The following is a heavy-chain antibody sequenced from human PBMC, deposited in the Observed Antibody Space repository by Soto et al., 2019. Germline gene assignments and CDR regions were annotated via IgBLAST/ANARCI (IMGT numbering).Heavy chain of an antibody. J-gene: IGHJ6*02. CDR1: GGSVSSGSYY. V-gene: IGHV4-61*01. CDR3: ARGPQAAPLYYYGMDV. CDR2: IYYSGST. Sequence: QVQLQESGPGLVKPSETLSLTCTVSGGSVSSGSYYWSWIRQPPGKGLEWIGYIYYSGSTNYNPPLKSRVTISVDTSKNQFSLKLSSVTAADTAVYYCARGPQAAPLYYYGMDVWGQGTTVTVSS.